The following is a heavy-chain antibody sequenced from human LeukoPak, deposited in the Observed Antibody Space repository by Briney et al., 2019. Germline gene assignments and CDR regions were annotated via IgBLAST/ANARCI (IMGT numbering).Heavy chain of an antibody. CDR2: INHSGST. D-gene: IGHD6-19*01. V-gene: IGHV4-34*01. Sequence: PSETLSLTCAVYGGSFSGYYWSWIRQPPGKGLEWIGEINHSGSTNYNPSLKSRVTISVDTSKNQFSLKLSSVTAADTAVYYCARQGIEYSSGWYEYYFDYWGQGTLVTVSS. J-gene: IGHJ4*02. CDR3: ARQGIEYSSGWYEYYFDY. CDR1: GGSFSGYY.